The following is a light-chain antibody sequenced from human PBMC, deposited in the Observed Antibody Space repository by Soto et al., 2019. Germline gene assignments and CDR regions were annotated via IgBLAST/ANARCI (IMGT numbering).Light chain of an antibody. J-gene: IGLJ1*01. CDR3: CSYAGITTFFV. V-gene: IGLV2-23*01. CDR1: SSDVGSYNL. Sequence: QSALTQPASVSGSPGQSITISCTGTSSDVGSYNLVSWYQQHPGKAPKLMIYEDSERPSGVSNRFSGSKSGNTASLTISGLQAEDEADYYCCSYAGITTFFVFGTGTKVTI. CDR2: EDS.